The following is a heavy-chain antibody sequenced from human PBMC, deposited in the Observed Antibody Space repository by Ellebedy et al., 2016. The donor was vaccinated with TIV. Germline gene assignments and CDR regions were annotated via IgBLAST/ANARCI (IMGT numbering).Heavy chain of an antibody. D-gene: IGHD5-24*01. V-gene: IGHV3-23*01. CDR1: GFTFNSFA. Sequence: PGGSPRLSCVASGFTFNSFAMSWVRQAPGKGLEWVATISNSGESTNNADSGKGRFTISRDNSKKTLYLQMNSLRAEDTAVYYCARERWLQLRGSDAFDIWGPGTMVTVSS. J-gene: IGHJ3*02. CDR3: ARERWLQLRGSDAFDI. CDR2: ISNSGEST.